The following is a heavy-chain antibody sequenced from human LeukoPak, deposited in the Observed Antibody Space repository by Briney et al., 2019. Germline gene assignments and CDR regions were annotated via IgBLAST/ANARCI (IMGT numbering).Heavy chain of an antibody. CDR3: ARRAGEYSHPYDY. V-gene: IGHV3-53*01. D-gene: IGHD2-15*01. Sequence: GGSLRLSCAASGFTFSSYWMSWVRQAPGKGLERVSFIYSGGNTHYSDSVKGRFTISRDNSKNTLYLQMNSLRADDTAVYYCARRAGEYSHPYDYWGQGTLVTVSS. J-gene: IGHJ4*02. CDR2: IYSGGNT. CDR1: GFTFSSYW.